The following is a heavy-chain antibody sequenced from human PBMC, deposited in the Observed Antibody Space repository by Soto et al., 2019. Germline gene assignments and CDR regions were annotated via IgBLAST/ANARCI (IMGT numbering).Heavy chain of an antibody. CDR1: GFTFSSYG. J-gene: IGHJ4*02. Sequence: QPGGSLRLSCAASGFTFSSYGMHWVRQAPGKGLEWVAVISYDGSNKYYADSVKGRFTISRDNSKNTLYLQMNSLRAEDTAVYYCAKATSSSSGYFDYWGQGTLVTVSS. CDR3: AKATSSSSGYFDY. D-gene: IGHD6-6*01. V-gene: IGHV3-30*18. CDR2: ISYDGSNK.